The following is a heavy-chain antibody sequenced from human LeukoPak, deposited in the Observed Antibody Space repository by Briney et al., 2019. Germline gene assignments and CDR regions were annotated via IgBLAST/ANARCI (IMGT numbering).Heavy chain of an antibody. Sequence: PGGSLRLSCAASGFTFSSYWMSWVRQAPGKGLEWVANVKQDGSEKYYVDSVKGRFTISRDNAKNSLYLQMNSLRAEDTAVCYCASSRIQLWLLDVDYWGQGTLVTVSS. CDR3: ASSRIQLWLLDVDY. D-gene: IGHD5-18*01. CDR2: VKQDGSEK. J-gene: IGHJ4*02. V-gene: IGHV3-7*01. CDR1: GFTFSSYW.